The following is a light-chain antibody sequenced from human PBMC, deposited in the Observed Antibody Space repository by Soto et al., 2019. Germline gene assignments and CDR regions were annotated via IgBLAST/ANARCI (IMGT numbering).Light chain of an antibody. CDR3: QQHNIYPIT. J-gene: IGKJ5*01. CDR2: AAS. CDR1: QGISSY. Sequence: DIQLTQSPSFLSASVGDRVTITCRASQGISSYLAWSQHKPGKAPRLLIYAASTLQSGVPSRFSGSGSGTEFTLTITSLQPEDFATYYFQQHNIYPITFGQGSRLEIK. V-gene: IGKV1-9*01.